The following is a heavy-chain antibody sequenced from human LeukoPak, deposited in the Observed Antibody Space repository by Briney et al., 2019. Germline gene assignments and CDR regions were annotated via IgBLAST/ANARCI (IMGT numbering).Heavy chain of an antibody. CDR2: ISAHDGST. D-gene: IGHD2-15*01. V-gene: IGHV3-23*01. J-gene: IGHJ4*02. CDR1: GFTFSSNG. Sequence: GGSLRLSCAASGFTFSSNGMNWVRQAPGKGLQWVSAISAHDGSTYYADSVKGRFTISRDNSKNTLYLQMNSLRAEDTAVYYCAKGYCSGGSCGFDYWGQGTLVTVSS. CDR3: AKGYCSGGSCGFDY.